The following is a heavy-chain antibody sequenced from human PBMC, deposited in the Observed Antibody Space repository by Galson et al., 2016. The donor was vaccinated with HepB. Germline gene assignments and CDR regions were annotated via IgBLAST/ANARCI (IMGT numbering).Heavy chain of an antibody. D-gene: IGHD4-17*01. CDR3: ARGPLTVNTYCCWFDP. CDR1: GITFSSYA. V-gene: IGHV3-30-3*01. J-gene: IGHJ5*02. Sequence: SLRLSCAASGITFSSYAMHWVRQAPGKGLEWVAVISYDGSNKYYADSVKGRFTIFRDNSKNTLYLQRNSLRAEDTAVYYCARGPLTVNTYCCWFDPWGQGTLVTVSS. CDR2: ISYDGSNK.